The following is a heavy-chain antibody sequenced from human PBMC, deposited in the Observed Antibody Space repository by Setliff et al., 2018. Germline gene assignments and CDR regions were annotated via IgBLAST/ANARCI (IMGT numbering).Heavy chain of an antibody. J-gene: IGHJ4*02. Sequence: GGSLRLSCAASGFTFSSYGMHWVRQAPGKGLEWVAVIWYDGSNKYYADSVKGRFTISRDNSKNTLYLQMNSLRAEDTAVYYCAKDSARGRYGALDSWGQGAPVTVSS. CDR1: GFTFSSYG. CDR3: AKDSARGRYGALDS. D-gene: IGHD6-19*01. CDR2: IWYDGSNK. V-gene: IGHV3-33*06.